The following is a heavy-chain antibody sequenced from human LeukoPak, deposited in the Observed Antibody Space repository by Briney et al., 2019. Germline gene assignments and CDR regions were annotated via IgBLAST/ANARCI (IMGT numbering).Heavy chain of an antibody. V-gene: IGHV1-2*02. Sequence: ASVKVSCKASGYTFTSYYMYWVRQAPRQGLEWMGWINPNSGDTNYAHKFQGRVTMTRDTSISTAYMELSSLRSDDTAVYYCARARLLLGDYWGQGTLVTVSS. CDR3: ARARLLLGDY. J-gene: IGHJ4*02. D-gene: IGHD2-15*01. CDR2: INPNSGDT. CDR1: GYTFTSYY.